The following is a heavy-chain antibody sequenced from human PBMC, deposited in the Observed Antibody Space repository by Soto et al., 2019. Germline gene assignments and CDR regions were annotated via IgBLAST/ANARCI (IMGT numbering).Heavy chain of an antibody. CDR2: ISSYNGER. CDR1: GFTFSSHG. CDR3: TRSGQYDVLTGYVSFYYGMDV. Sequence: QVHLVQSGVEVKKPGASVKVSCKASGFTFSSHGFSWVRQAPGQGLEWMGWISSYNGERNFAQKFQGRVTTTTDTSTSTACMELRGLRSDDTAVYYCTRSGQYDVLTGYVSFYYGMDVWGQGTMVTVS. J-gene: IGHJ6*02. V-gene: IGHV1-18*01. D-gene: IGHD3-9*01.